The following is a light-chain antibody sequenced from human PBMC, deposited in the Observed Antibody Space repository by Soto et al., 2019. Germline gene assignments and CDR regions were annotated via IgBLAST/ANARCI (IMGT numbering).Light chain of an antibody. Sequence: IVMTQSPASLSVSPGARERLCLGVSQSVSSNLAWYQQKPGQAPRLLIYGASTRATGIPARFSGSGSGTEFTLTISSLQSEDFSVYYCQQYNNWPPITFGQGTRLEIK. CDR2: GAS. J-gene: IGKJ5*01. V-gene: IGKV3-15*01. CDR3: QQYNNWPPIT. CDR1: QSVSSN.